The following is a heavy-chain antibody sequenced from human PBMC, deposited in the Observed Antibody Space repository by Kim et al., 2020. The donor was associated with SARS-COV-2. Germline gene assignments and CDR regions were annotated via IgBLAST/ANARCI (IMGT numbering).Heavy chain of an antibody. Sequence: SETLSLTCAVYGGSFSGYYWSWIRQPPGKGLEWIGEINHSGSTNYNPSLKSRVTISVDTSKNQFSLKLSSVTAADTAVYYCATQRISGSQDFYYFDYWG. D-gene: IGHD3-10*01. CDR2: INHSGST. CDR1: GGSFSGYY. J-gene: IGHJ4*01. CDR3: ATQRISGSQDFYYFDY. V-gene: IGHV4-34*01.